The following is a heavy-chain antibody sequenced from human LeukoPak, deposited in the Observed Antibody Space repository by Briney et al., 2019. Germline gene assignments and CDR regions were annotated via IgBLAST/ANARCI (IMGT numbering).Heavy chain of an antibody. V-gene: IGHV4-39*07. CDR1: GGSISSSSYY. D-gene: IGHD6-13*01. Sequence: SETLSLTCTVSGGSISSSSYYWGWIRQPPGKGLEWIGSIYYSGSTYYNPSLKSRVTISVDTSKNQFSLKLSSVTAADTAVYYCARRAAAGSYYYYYYMDVWGKGTTVTVSS. J-gene: IGHJ6*03. CDR3: ARRAAAGSYYYYYYMDV. CDR2: IYYSGST.